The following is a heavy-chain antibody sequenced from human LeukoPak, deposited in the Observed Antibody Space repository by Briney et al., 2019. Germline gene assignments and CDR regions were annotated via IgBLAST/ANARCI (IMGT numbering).Heavy chain of an antibody. CDR3: ARGPDTGYYYFYGMDV. CDR2: FSWNSGTI. CDR1: GFTLADYG. V-gene: IGHV3-9*01. D-gene: IGHD2-8*02. Sequence: PGGSLRLSCAVSGFTLADYGMHWVRQAPGKGLEWVSGFSWNSGTIGYADSVKGRFTISGDNGKNSLYLQMNSLRAEDTALYFCARGPDTGYYYFYGMDVWGQGTTVTVSS. J-gene: IGHJ6*02.